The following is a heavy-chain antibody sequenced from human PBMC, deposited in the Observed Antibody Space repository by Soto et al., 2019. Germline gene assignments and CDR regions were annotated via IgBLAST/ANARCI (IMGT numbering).Heavy chain of an antibody. Sequence: PGGSLRLSCAASGFIFSSNWMSWVRQAPGKGLEWVANIKQAGSEKYYVDSVKGRFTISRDDAKNSLFLQMNSLRAEDTAVYYCARMGHLDVWGKGTTVTVSS. CDR3: ARMGHLDV. J-gene: IGHJ6*04. CDR2: IKQAGSEK. CDR1: GFIFSSNW. V-gene: IGHV3-7*01. D-gene: IGHD3-16*01.